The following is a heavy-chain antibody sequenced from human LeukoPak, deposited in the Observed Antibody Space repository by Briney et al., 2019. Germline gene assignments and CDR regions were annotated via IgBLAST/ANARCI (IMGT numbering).Heavy chain of an antibody. J-gene: IGHJ4*02. D-gene: IGHD3-10*01. CDR3: ANSLLWFGELLLDGDY. CDR1: GFTFSSYA. V-gene: IGHV3-23*01. CDR2: IRGSGGST. Sequence: GGSLRLSCAASGFTFSSYAMSWVRQAPGKGLEWVSAIRGSGGSTYYADSVKGRFTISRDNSKNTLYLQMNSLRAEDTAVYYCANSLLWFGELLLDGDYWGQGTLVTVSS.